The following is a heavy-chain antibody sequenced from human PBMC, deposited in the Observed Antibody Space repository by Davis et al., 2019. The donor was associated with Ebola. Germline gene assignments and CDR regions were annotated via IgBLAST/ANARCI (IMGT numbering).Heavy chain of an antibody. CDR3: ARDRYYYGSGSLGALDP. CDR2: IYYSGST. J-gene: IGHJ5*02. D-gene: IGHD3-10*01. CDR1: GGSISSSSYY. Sequence: SETLSLTCTVSGGSISSSSYYWSWIRQPPGKGLEWIGYIYYSGSTNYNPSLKSRVTISVDTSKNQFSLKLSSVTAADTAVYYCARDRYYYGSGSLGALDPWGQGTLVTVSS. V-gene: IGHV4-61*01.